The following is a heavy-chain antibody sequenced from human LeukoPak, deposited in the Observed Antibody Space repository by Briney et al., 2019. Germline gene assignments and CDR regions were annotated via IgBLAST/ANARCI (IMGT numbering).Heavy chain of an antibody. D-gene: IGHD1-26*01. Sequence: PSETLSLTCTVSGDSINSRTYYWGWIRQPPGKGLEWIGYIYHSGSTYYNPSLKSRVTISVDTSKNQFSLKLSSVTAADTAVYYCARDGMHPPQWELLLHYFDYWGQGTLVTVSS. CDR3: ARDGMHPPQWELLLHYFDY. CDR1: GDSINSRTYY. CDR2: IYHSGST. V-gene: IGHV4-39*07. J-gene: IGHJ4*02.